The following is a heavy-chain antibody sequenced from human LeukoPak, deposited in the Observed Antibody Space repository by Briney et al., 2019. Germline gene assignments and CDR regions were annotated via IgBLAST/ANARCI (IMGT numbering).Heavy chain of an antibody. V-gene: IGHV3-74*01. CDR1: GFMFSNYW. J-gene: IGHJ3*02. Sequence: PGGSLRLSCAASGFMFSNYWMHWVRQAPGKGLVWVSRMTPDGSSTNYADSVTGRFTISRDSSKNTLYLQMNTLRAEDTAVYYCAREYSRADAFDIWGQGTLVTVSS. D-gene: IGHD2-15*01. CDR2: MTPDGSST. CDR3: AREYSRADAFDI.